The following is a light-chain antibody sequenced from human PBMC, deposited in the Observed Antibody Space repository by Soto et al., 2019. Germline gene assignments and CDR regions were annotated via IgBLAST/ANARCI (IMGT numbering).Light chain of an antibody. Sequence: ALTQPASVSGSPGQSITISCTGTSSDVGGYNFVSWYQQHPGKAPKLMIYEVTSRPSGVSNRFSGSKSGNTASLTISGLQAEDEAEYYCNSYTTSSTLVFGTGTKVTVL. CDR2: EVT. V-gene: IGLV2-14*03. J-gene: IGLJ1*01. CDR3: NSYTTSSTLV. CDR1: SSDVGGYNF.